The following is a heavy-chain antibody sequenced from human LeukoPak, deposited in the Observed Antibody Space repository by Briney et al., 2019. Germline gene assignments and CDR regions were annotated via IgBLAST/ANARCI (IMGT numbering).Heavy chain of an antibody. D-gene: IGHD3-22*01. V-gene: IGHV4-4*07. CDR3: ARGRFDSSGAGDYFDH. CDR2: IYTSGST. CDR1: GGSINSYY. Sequence: SETLSLTCTVWGGSINSYYWSWIRQPAGKGLEWIGRIYTSGSTNYYPPLSSRVTMSVDTSKNQFSLKLTSVTAADTAVYFCARGRFDSSGAGDYFDHWGQGTLVTVSS. J-gene: IGHJ4*02.